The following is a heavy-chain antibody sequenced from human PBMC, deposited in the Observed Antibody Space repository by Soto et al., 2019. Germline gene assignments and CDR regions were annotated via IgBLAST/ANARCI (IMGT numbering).Heavy chain of an antibody. CDR1: GGSFSGYY. J-gene: IGHJ4*02. D-gene: IGHD3-3*01. CDR2: INHSGST. Sequence: SETLSLTCAVYGGSFSGYYWSWIRQPPGKGLEWIGEINHSGSTNYNPSLKSRVTISVDTSKNQFSLKLSSVTAADTAVYYCASGNYYAFWSGYLSYWGQGTLVTVSS. V-gene: IGHV4-34*01. CDR3: ASGNYYAFWSGYLSY.